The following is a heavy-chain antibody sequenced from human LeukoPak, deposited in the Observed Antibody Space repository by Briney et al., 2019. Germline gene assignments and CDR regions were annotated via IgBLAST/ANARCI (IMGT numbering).Heavy chain of an antibody. J-gene: IGHJ4*02. D-gene: IGHD6-13*01. CDR2: ISGSGGST. CDR1: GFTFSSYA. CDR3: AKVVAAAGDY. Sequence: GRSLRLSCAASGFTFSSYAMSWVRQAPGKGLEWVSAISGSGGSTYYADSVKGRFTISRDNSKNTLYLQMNSLRAEDTAVYCCAKVVAAAGDYWGQGTLVTVSS. V-gene: IGHV3-23*01.